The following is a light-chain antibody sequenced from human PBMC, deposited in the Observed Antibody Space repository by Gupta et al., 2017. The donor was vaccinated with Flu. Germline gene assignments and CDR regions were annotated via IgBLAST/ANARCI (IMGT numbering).Light chain of an antibody. V-gene: IGLV2-14*01. J-gene: IGLJ2*01. CDR3: SSYTNTNTRVV. Sequence: ITISCTGTSSDVGGYKYVSWYQQHQGKAPKLMIFEVSNRPSGVSNRFSGSKSGNTASLTISGLQAEDEADYYCSSYTNTNTRVVFGGGTKLTVL. CDR2: EVS. CDR1: SSDVGGYKY.